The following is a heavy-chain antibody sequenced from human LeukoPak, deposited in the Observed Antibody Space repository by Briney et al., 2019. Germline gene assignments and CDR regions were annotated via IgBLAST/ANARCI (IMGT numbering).Heavy chain of an antibody. V-gene: IGHV4-59*08. D-gene: IGHD2-2*01. CDR1: GGSISSYY. CDR2: IYYSGST. J-gene: IGHJ3*02. CDR3: ARHQGRYCSSTSCYAFDI. Sequence: KPSETLSLTCTVSGGSISSYYWSWIRQPPGKGLEWIGYIYYSGSTNYNLSLKSRVTISVDTSKNQFSLKLSSVTAADTAVYYCARHQGRYCSSTSCYAFDIWGQGTMVTVSS.